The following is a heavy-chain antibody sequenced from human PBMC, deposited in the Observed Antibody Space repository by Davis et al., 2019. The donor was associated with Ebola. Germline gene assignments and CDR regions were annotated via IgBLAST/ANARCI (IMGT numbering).Heavy chain of an antibody. Sequence: PGGSLRLSCAASGFTFGSFGMSWVRQAPGKGLEWVSSISSTGGSIYYADSVKGRFTISRDSAKNSLSLQMNSLRDEDTAVYYCARPIVTSTNRPDYWGQGTLVTVSS. CDR3: ARPIVTSTNRPDY. V-gene: IGHV3-21*01. D-gene: IGHD1-26*01. CDR1: GFTFGSFG. J-gene: IGHJ4*02. CDR2: ISSTGGSI.